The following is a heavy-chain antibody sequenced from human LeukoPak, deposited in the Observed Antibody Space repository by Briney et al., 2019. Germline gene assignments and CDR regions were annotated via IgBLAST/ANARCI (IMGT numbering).Heavy chain of an antibody. CDR3: ARGLGSSGYYGV. D-gene: IGHD3-22*01. CDR1: GYTFTSYY. CDR2: INPNVGST. J-gene: IGHJ4*02. V-gene: IGHV1-46*01. Sequence: ASVKVSCKASGYTFTSYYIHWVRQAPGQGLEWVGIINPNVGSTSSAQKFQGRVTMTRDTSTTTVYMELSSLRSEDTAVYYCARGLGSSGYYGVWGQGTLVTVSP.